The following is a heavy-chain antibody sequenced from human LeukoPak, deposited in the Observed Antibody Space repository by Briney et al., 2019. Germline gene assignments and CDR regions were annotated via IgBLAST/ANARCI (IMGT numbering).Heavy chain of an antibody. Sequence: GASVKVSCKASGYTFNTYGITWVRQAPGQGLEWMGWIIGYNGKTKYAQKLQDRVTMTTDTSTTTAYMELRSLTSDDTAVYYCARAGAVVDNWFDPWGQGTLVTVSS. V-gene: IGHV1-18*01. CDR3: ARAGAVVDNWFDP. D-gene: IGHD2-15*01. CDR1: GYTFNTYG. J-gene: IGHJ5*02. CDR2: IIGYNGKT.